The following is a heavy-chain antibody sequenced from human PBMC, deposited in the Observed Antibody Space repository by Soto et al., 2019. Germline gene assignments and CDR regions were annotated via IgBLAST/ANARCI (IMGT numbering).Heavy chain of an antibody. J-gene: IGHJ6*02. V-gene: IGHV3-33*01. Sequence: GGSLRLSCAASGFTFSSYGMHWVRQAPGKGLEWVAVIWYDGSNKYYADSVKGRFTISRDNSKNTLYLQMNSLRAEDTAVYYCAREMDHIVVVPAAVKHYYYYGMDVWGQGTTVTVSS. CDR3: AREMDHIVVVPAAVKHYYYYGMDV. CDR2: IWYDGSNK. CDR1: GFTFSSYG. D-gene: IGHD2-2*01.